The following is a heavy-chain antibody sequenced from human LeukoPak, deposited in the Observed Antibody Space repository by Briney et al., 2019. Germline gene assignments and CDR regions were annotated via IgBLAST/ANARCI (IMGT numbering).Heavy chain of an antibody. CDR1: GYTFTSYG. CDR3: ARVGCSSTSCYAEYFQH. CDR2: ISAYNGNT. Sequence: ASVKVSCKASGYTFTSYGISWVRQAPGQGLEWMGRISAYNGNTNYAQKLQGRVTMTTDTSTSTAYMELRSLRSDDTAVYYCARVGCSSTSCYAEYFQHWGQGTLVTVSS. D-gene: IGHD2-2*01. V-gene: IGHV1-18*01. J-gene: IGHJ1*01.